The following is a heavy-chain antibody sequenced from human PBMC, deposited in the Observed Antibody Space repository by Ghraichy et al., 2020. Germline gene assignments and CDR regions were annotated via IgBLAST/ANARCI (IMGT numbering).Heavy chain of an antibody. CDR2: ISHGGST. V-gene: IGHV4-34*01. CDR3: ARVTFGVNRMDV. CDR1: GGSFSGYY. Sequence: SETLSLTCAVYGGSFSGYYWTWIRQPPGKGLEWIGEISHGGSTDYNPSLKSRVTILVETSKNQFSLKLSSVTAADTAVYYCARVTFGVNRMDVWGQGTTVTVSS. J-gene: IGHJ6*02. D-gene: IGHD3-3*01.